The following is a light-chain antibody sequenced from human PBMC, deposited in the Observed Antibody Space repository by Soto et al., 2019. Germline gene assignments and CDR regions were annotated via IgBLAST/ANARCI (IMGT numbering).Light chain of an antibody. J-gene: IGKJ1*01. V-gene: IGKV3-20*01. CDR3: HQSVVSRWT. CDR2: GTS. Sequence: EIVLTQSPGTLSLSPGERATLSCRASQSVNSYFAWSQQKPGQAPRLLIYGTSSRATGVPDRFTGSGSGTDFTLTISRLEPEDFAVYYCHQSVVSRWTFGQGTKVDIK. CDR1: QSVNSY.